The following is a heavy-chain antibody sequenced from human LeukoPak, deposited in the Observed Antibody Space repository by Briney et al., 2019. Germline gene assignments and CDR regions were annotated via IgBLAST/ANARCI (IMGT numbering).Heavy chain of an antibody. D-gene: IGHD3-10*01. V-gene: IGHV3-21*01. CDR2: ISSSSSYI. J-gene: IGHJ2*01. Sequence: GSLRLSCAASGFTFSSYSMNWVRQAPGKGLEWVSSISSSSSYIYYADSMKGRFTISRDNAKNSLYLQMNSLRAEDTAVYYCVRIWFADWYFDLWGRGTLVTVSS. CDR3: VRIWFADWYFDL. CDR1: GFTFSSYS.